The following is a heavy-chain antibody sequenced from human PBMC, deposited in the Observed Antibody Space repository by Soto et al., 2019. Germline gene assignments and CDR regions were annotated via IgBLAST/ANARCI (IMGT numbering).Heavy chain of an antibody. V-gene: IGHV3-30*03. CDR3: ARDHIISWGDPPTAYYYYVMDV. D-gene: IGHD2-21*02. Sequence: GGALRLSCAASGFTFSSYGMHWVRPAPGKGAGGGGVISYDGSNKYYADSVKGRFTISRDNSKNTLYLQMNSLRAEDTAVYYCARDHIISWGDPPTAYYYYVMDVWGQGTTVTVSS. CDR1: GFTFSSYG. J-gene: IGHJ6*02. CDR2: ISYDGSNK.